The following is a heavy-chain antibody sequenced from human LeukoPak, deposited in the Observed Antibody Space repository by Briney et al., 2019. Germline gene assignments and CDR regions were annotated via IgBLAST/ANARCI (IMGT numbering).Heavy chain of an antibody. Sequence: GGSLRLSCAASGFTFSSYGMHWVRQAPGKGLEWVAVISYDGSNKYYGDSVKGRFNISRDNSKNTLYLQMNSLRAEDTAVYYCAKESLSPLYYYFDYWGQGTLVTVSS. V-gene: IGHV3-30*18. CDR2: ISYDGSNK. J-gene: IGHJ4*02. CDR1: GFTFSSYG. CDR3: AKESLSPLYYYFDY. D-gene: IGHD2-15*01.